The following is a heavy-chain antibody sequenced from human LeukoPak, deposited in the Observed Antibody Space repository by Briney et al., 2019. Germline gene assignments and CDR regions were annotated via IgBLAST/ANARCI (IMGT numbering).Heavy chain of an antibody. CDR2: VYSSGST. CDR1: GGSISSYY. CDR3: LPSYSSGWPLYYFDY. Sequence: SETLSLTCTVFGGSISSYYWSWIRQPAGKGLEWIGRVYSSGSTKYNPSLKSRVTMSLDTSKNQFSLKLSSVTAADTAVYYCLPSYSSGWPLYYFDYWGQGTLVTVSS. J-gene: IGHJ4*02. D-gene: IGHD6-19*01. V-gene: IGHV4-4*07.